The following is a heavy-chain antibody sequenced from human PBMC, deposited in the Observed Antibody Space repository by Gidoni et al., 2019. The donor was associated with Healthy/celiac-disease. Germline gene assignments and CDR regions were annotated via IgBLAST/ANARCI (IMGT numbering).Heavy chain of an antibody. CDR3: TRLDTMVRGVIDWFDP. Sequence: EVQLVEYGGGLVQPGGSLQLSCAASGFTFSGSAMPWVRQASGKGLEWVGRIRSKANSYATAYAASVKGRFTISRDDSKNTAYLQMNSLKTEDTAVYYCTRLDTMVRGVIDWFDPWGQGTLVTVSS. V-gene: IGHV3-73*02. CDR2: IRSKANSYAT. CDR1: GFTFSGSA. D-gene: IGHD3-10*01. J-gene: IGHJ5*02.